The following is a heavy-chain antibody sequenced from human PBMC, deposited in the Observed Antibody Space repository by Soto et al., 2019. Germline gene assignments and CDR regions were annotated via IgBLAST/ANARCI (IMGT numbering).Heavy chain of an antibody. CDR1: GGSISSGEYY. Sequence: SETLSLTCTVSGGSISSGEYYWTWIRQPPGKGLEWIGYISYSGSTHYSPSLKSRVSITVDTSKNQFSLKLTSVTAADTAVYYCATRFYTSGVFFDYCGQGTPVNVSS. CDR2: ISYSGST. D-gene: IGHD2-2*02. V-gene: IGHV4-30-4*02. J-gene: IGHJ4*02. CDR3: ATRFYTSGVFFDY.